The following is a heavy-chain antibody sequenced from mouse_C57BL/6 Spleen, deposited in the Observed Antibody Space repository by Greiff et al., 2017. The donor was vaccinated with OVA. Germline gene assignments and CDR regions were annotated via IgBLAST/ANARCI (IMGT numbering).Heavy chain of an antibody. CDR1: GYTFTSYW. CDR2: IYPSDSET. D-gene: IGHD1-1*01. CDR3: ARSYGSSYGY. V-gene: IGHV1-61*01. J-gene: IGHJ2*01. Sequence: VQLQQPGAELVRPGSSVKLSCKASGYTFTSYWMDWVKQRPGQGLEWIGNIYPSDSETHYNQKFKDKATLTVDKSSSTAYMQLSSLTSEDSAVYYCARSYGSSYGYWGQGTTLTVSS.